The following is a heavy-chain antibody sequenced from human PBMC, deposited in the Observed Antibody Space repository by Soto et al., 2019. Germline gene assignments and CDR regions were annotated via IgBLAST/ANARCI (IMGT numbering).Heavy chain of an antibody. CDR2: IYYSGST. D-gene: IGHD1-26*01. V-gene: IGHV4-39*01. CDR3: ARQVGDLLYYYYVDV. Sequence: SETLSLTCTVSGGSISSSSYYWGWIRQPPGKGLEWIGSIYYSGSTYYNPSLKSRVTISVDTSKNQFSLKLSPVTAADTAVYYCARQVGDLLYYYYVDVWGKGTTVTVSS. CDR1: GGSISSSSYY. J-gene: IGHJ6*03.